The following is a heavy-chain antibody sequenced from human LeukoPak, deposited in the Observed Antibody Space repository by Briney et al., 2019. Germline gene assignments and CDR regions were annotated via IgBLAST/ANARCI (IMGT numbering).Heavy chain of an antibody. CDR3: ARGHWVATISYYYYGMDV. CDR2: MNPNSGNT. J-gene: IGHJ6*02. Sequence: ASVNVSCKASGYTFTSYDINWVRQATGQGLEWMGWMNPNSGNTGYAQKFQGRVTMTRNTSISTAYMELSSLRSEDTAVYYCARGHWVATISYYYYGMDVWGQGTTVTVSS. D-gene: IGHD5-12*01. V-gene: IGHV1-8*01. CDR1: GYTFTSYD.